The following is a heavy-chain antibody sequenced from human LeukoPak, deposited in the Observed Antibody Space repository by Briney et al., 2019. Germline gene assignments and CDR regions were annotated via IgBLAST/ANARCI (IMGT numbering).Heavy chain of an antibody. V-gene: IGHV3-9*01. CDR2: ISWNSGSI. J-gene: IGHJ4*02. Sequence: GGSLRLSCAASGFTFDDYAMHWVRQAPGKGLEWVSGISWNSGSIGYADSVKGRFTISRDNAKNSLYLQMNSLRAEDTALYYCAKASVPRYFDWLLSYWGQGTLVTVSS. CDR1: GFTFDDYA. D-gene: IGHD3-9*01. CDR3: AKASVPRYFDWLLSY.